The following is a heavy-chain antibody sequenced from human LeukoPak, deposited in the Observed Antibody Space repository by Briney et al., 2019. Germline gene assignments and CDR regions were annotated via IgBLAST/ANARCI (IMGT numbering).Heavy chain of an antibody. CDR2: IYYSGST. CDR3: ASLTTSGFGGYYFDY. J-gene: IGHJ4*02. D-gene: IGHD3-22*01. CDR1: GGSISSYY. Sequence: SETLSLTCTVSGGSISSYYWSWIRQPPGKGLEWIGNIYYSGSTNYNPSLKSRVTISVDTSKNQFSLKLSSVTAADTAVYYCASLTTSGFGGYYFDYWGQGTLVTVSS. V-gene: IGHV4-59*08.